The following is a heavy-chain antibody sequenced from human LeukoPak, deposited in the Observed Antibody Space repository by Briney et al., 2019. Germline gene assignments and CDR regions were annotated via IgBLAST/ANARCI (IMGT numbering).Heavy chain of an antibody. V-gene: IGHV4-4*07. J-gene: IGHJ4*02. D-gene: IGHD3-22*01. CDR2: IYTSGST. CDR1: GGSISSYY. CDR3: ARENRYYYDSGGYPALIFDY. Sequence: SETLSLTCTVSGGSISSYYWSWIRQPAGKGLEWIGRIYTSGSTNYNPSLKSRVTISVDTSKNQFSLKLSSVSAADTAVYYCARENRYYYDSGGYPALIFDYWGQGTLVTVSS.